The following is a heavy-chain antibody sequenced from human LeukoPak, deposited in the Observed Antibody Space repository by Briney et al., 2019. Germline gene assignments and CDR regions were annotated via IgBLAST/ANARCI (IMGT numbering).Heavy chain of an antibody. D-gene: IGHD3-10*01. J-gene: IGHJ6*04. CDR3: ARGVPFGEKGIDV. CDR2: INIAGDT. Sequence: PGGSLRLSCAASGFTFSSYDMYWVRQSTGEGLEWVSAINIAGDTYYAASVKGRFTISRENAKNSLPLQMNSLRAGDTAVYYCARGVPFGEKGIDVWGKGTTVTVSS. CDR1: GFTFSSYD. V-gene: IGHV3-13*01.